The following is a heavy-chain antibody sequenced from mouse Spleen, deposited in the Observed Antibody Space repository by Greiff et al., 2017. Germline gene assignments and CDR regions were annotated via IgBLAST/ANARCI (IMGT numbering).Heavy chain of an antibody. J-gene: IGHJ4*01. CDR1: GYAFSSSW. CDR2: IYPGDGDT. D-gene: IGHD3-1*01. CDR3: ARSGGRDYAMDY. Sequence: VKLQQSGPELVKPGASVKISCKASGYAFSSSWMNWVKQRPGQGLEWIGRIYPGDGDTNYNGKFKGKATLTADKSSSTAYMQLSSLTSVDSAVYFCARSGGRDYAMDYWGQGTSVTVSS. V-gene: IGHV1-82*01.